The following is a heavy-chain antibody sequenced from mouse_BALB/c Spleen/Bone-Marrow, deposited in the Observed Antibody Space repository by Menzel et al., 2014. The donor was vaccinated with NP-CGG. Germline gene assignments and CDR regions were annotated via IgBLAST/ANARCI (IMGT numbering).Heavy chain of an antibody. Sequence: VQLQQSGAELARPGASVKMSCKASGYTFXTYTIHWVKQRPGQGLEWIGYINPSSGYANYNQNFKDKATLTADKSSSTAYMQLSSLTSEDSAVYYCTRITTVVRYFDVWGTGTTVTVSS. D-gene: IGHD1-1*01. CDR1: GYTFXTYT. CDR3: TRITTVVRYFDV. V-gene: IGHV1-4*01. J-gene: IGHJ1*03. CDR2: INPSSGYA.